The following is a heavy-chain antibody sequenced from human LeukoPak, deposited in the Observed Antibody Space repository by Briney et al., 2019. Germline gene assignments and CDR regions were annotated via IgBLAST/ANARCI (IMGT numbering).Heavy chain of an antibody. CDR1: GFTFSSYW. D-gene: IGHD3-22*01. J-gene: IGHJ3*02. CDR3: AKSYDSSGYDAFDI. CDR2: IKQDGSEK. Sequence: GGSLRLSCAASGFTFSSYWMSWVRQAPGKGLEWVANIKQDGSEKYYVDSVKGRFTISRDNAKNSLYLQMNSLRAEDTALYYCAKSYDSSGYDAFDIWGQGTMVTVSS. V-gene: IGHV3-7*03.